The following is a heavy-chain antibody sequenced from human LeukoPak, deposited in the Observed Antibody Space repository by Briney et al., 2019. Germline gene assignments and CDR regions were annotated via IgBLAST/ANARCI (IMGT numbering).Heavy chain of an antibody. CDR2: INHSGST. Sequence: SETLSLTCPAYGGSFSGYYWSWIRQPPGKGLEWIGEINHSGSTNYTPSLKSRVTISVDTSKNQFSLKLSSVTAADTAVYYCARGSIRYGSGKHYWGQGTLVTVSS. CDR3: ARGSIRYGSGKHY. J-gene: IGHJ4*02. D-gene: IGHD3-10*01. CDR1: GGSFSGYY. V-gene: IGHV4-34*01.